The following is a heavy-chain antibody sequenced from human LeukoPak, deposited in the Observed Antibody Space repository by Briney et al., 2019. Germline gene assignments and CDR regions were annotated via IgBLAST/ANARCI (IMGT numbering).Heavy chain of an antibody. CDR1: GGSIGSNY. J-gene: IGHJ4*02. CDR3: AKYGNSGWVIDN. CDR2: IYYTGAT. Sequence: PSETLSLTCTVSGGSIGSNYWTWIRQPPGKGLEYIGYIYYTGATNYNPSLKCRVTISVDTSKNQFSLKMTSVTTADTAAYFCAKYGNSGWVIDNWGQGTLVTVSS. V-gene: IGHV4-59*08. D-gene: IGHD6-19*01.